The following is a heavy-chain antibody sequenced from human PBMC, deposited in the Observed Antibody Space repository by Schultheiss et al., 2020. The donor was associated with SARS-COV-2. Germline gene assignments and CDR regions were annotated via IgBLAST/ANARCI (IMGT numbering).Heavy chain of an antibody. D-gene: IGHD6-13*01. CDR1: TFTFNSHT. CDR3: AVGIAAAGSAEYFQH. V-gene: IGHV3-21*06. CDR2: ISSTGSDK. Sequence: GGSLRLSCAASTFTFNSHTINWVRQAPGKGLEWVASISSTGSDKYYADSLNGRFTIARDSAKSSVYLQMNSLRADDTAVYYCAVGIAAAGSAEYFQHWGQGTLVTVSS. J-gene: IGHJ1*01.